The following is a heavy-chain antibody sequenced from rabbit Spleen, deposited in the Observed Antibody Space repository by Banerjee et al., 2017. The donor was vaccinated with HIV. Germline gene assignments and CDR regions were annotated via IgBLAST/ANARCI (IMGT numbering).Heavy chain of an antibody. D-gene: IGHD4-1*01. CDR2: IDPVFGIT. Sequence: QSLEESGGGLVKPGASLTLTCKASGFDLSSFDSMCWVRQAPGKGLEWIGYIDPVFGITYYANWVNGRFTISSHNAQNTLFLQLNSLTAADTATYFCVREVAAKFNLWGPGTLVTVS. V-gene: IGHV1S7*01. CDR3: VREVAAKFNL. CDR1: GFDLSSFDS. J-gene: IGHJ4*01.